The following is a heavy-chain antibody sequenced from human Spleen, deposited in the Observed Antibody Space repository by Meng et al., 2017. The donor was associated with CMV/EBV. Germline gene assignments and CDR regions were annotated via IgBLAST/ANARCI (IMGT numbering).Heavy chain of an antibody. CDR2: IYPGDSET. Sequence: GESLKISCQASGYSFATCWIGWVRQMPGKGLDWVGVIYPGDSETRYSPAFQGQVTISADKSSSTAYLQWSSLKASDSAMYFCARPHRVGAPFPFDYWGRGTLVTVSS. CDR3: ARPHRVGAPFPFDY. D-gene: IGHD1-26*01. J-gene: IGHJ4*02. V-gene: IGHV5-51*01. CDR1: GYSFATCW.